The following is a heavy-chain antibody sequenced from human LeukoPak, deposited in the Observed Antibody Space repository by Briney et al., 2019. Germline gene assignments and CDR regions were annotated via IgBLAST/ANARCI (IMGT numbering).Heavy chain of an antibody. CDR3: ARAAAAGTPPPARFDY. D-gene: IGHD6-13*01. CDR2: INPSGGST. CDR1: GYTFTSYY. Sequence: ASVKVSCKASGYTFTSYYMHWVRQAPGQGLEWMGIINPSGGSTSYAQKFQGRVTITRDMSTSTVYMELSSLRSEDTAVYYCARAAAAGTPPPARFDYWGQGTLVTVSS. J-gene: IGHJ4*02. V-gene: IGHV1-46*01.